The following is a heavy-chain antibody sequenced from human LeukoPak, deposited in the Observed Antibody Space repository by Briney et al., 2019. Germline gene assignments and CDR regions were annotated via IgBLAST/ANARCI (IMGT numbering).Heavy chain of an antibody. J-gene: IGHJ6*02. CDR2: INHSGST. V-gene: IGHV4-34*01. Sequence: SETLSLTCTVYGGSFSGYYWSWIRQPPGKGLEWIGEINHSGSTNYNPSLKSRVTISVDTPKNQFSLKLSSVTAADTAVYYCARGGRLRYFDWLPYYYYYYGMDVWGQGTTVTVSS. CDR1: GGSFSGYY. D-gene: IGHD3-9*01. CDR3: ARGGRLRYFDWLPYYYYYYGMDV.